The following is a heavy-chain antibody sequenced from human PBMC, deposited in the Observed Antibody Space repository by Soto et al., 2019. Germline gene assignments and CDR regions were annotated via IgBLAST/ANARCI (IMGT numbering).Heavy chain of an antibody. J-gene: IGHJ4*02. CDR1: GYTFTSYG. V-gene: IGHV1-18*04. D-gene: IGHD2-8*01. Sequence: ASVKVSCKASGYTFTSYGISWVRQAPGQGLEWMGWISAYNGNTNYAQKLQGRVTMTTDTSTSTAYMELRSLRSDDTAVYYCARDLAGYCTNGVCYPFDYWGQGTLVAVSS. CDR2: ISAYNGNT. CDR3: ARDLAGYCTNGVCYPFDY.